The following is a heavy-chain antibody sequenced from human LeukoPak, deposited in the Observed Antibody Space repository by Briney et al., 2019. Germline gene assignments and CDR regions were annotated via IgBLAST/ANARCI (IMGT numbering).Heavy chain of an antibody. D-gene: IGHD3-22*01. V-gene: IGHV4-34*01. CDR1: GGSFSGYY. CDR3: ARHASAYFFDSIGPSYYQYFMDV. Sequence: PSETLSLTCAVYGGSFSGYYWSWIRQPPGKGLEWIGEINHSGSTNYNPSLKSRVTISVDTSKNQFSLKVTSVTAADTAVYYCARHASAYFFDSIGPSYYQYFMDVWGKGTTVTISS. CDR2: INHSGST. J-gene: IGHJ6*03.